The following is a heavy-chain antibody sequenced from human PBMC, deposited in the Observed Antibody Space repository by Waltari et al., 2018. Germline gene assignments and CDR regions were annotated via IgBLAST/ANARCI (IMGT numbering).Heavy chain of an antibody. J-gene: IGHJ4*02. CDR2: TTNSNTYI. CDR3: ARALTTPNDY. CDR1: GSPISSFV. D-gene: IGHD4-17*01. V-gene: IGHV3-21*03. Sequence: EVQLVESGGGLFKPGGYLRLSRSASGSPISSFVMSWVRQAPGKGLEGVSSTTNSNTYIYYADSVKGRFTVSIDNAKNSLYLQMNSLRADDTAVYFCARALTTPNDYWGQGTLVTVSS.